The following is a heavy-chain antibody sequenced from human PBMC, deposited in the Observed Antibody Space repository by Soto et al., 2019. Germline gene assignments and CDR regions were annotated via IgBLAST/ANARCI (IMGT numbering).Heavy chain of an antibody. CDR1: GGSISNYF. J-gene: IGHJ4*02. V-gene: IGHV4-4*07. CDR2: IDNSGST. D-gene: IGHD3-3*01. Sequence: SETLARTCTVSGGSISNYFCTWIRQPAGKGLEWIGRIDNSGSTNYNPSLKSRITMSADTSRNQFSLKVNSVTAADTAVYYCARGGQDFWSGPFDYWGQGALVTVSS. CDR3: ARGGQDFWSGPFDY.